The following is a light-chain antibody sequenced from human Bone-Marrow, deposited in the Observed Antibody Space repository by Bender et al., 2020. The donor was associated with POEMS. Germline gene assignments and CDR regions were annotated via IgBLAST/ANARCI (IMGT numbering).Light chain of an antibody. CDR3: SSYSTSFTLTL. Sequence: QSVLTQPPSASGTPGQSVIISCSGTDSNFGGNNVNWYQHLPGTAPRLVVYSNYQRPSGVSDRFSGSKSGSTAFLSISELQADDEAYYYCSSYSTSFTLTLFGGGTMLSVL. J-gene: IGLJ3*02. CDR2: SNY. CDR1: DSNFGGNN. V-gene: IGLV1-44*01.